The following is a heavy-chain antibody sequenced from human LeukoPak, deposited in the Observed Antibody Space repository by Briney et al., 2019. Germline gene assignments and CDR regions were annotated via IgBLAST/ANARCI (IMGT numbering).Heavy chain of an antibody. J-gene: IGHJ6*02. D-gene: IGHD2-2*01. CDR1: GFTFSSYA. CDR2: ITTSSSYI. Sequence: GGSLRLSCAASGFTFSSYAMHWVRQAPGKGLEWVSSITTSSSYIYYADSVKGRFTVSRDNAKNSLYLQMNSLRAEDTAVYYCASHIVVVTAIRYYAMDVWGQGTTVTVSS. V-gene: IGHV3-21*01. CDR3: ASHIVVVTAIRYYAMDV.